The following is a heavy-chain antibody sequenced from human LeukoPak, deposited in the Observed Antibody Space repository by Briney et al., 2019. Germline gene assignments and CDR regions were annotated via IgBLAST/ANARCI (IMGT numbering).Heavy chain of an antibody. D-gene: IGHD3-3*01. V-gene: IGHV3-23*01. J-gene: IGHJ4*02. CDR1: GFTFSDYI. Sequence: GGSLRLSCAASGFTFSDYIMIWVRQAPGKGLEWVSDITASGDSTYYADSVKGRFTISRDNPKNTLYLQMNSLRAEDTAVYYCAKGPSIFGSYYFDYWGQGTLVTVSS. CDR3: AKGPSIFGSYYFDY. CDR2: ITASGDST.